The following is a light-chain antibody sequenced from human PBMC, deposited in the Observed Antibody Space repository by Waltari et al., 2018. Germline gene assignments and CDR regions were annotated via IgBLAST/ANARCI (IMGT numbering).Light chain of an antibody. CDR2: AAS. J-gene: IGKJ1*01. Sequence: DIQLTQSPSFLSASVGDRVTITCRASQGISSDLAWYQQKPGKPPNLLIYAASTLQSGVPSRFIGSGSGTEFTLTISSLQPEDFATYYCQQLNSYPWTFGQGTRVEIK. CDR1: QGISSD. CDR3: QQLNSYPWT. V-gene: IGKV1-9*01.